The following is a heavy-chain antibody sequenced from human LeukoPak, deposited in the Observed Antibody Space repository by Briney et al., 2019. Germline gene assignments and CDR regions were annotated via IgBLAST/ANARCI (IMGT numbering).Heavy chain of an antibody. CDR1: GFTFSSYE. CDR2: ISSNGGRT. D-gene: IGHD1-14*01. V-gene: IGHV3-64*01. Sequence: PGGFLRLSCAASGFTFSSYEMHWVRQAPGKGLEYVSTISSNGGRTYYGNSVKGRFTISRDNTKNSVYLQMSGLRAEDTAVYYCAREVWGPEFWGQGTLVTVSS. CDR3: AREVWGPEF. J-gene: IGHJ4*02.